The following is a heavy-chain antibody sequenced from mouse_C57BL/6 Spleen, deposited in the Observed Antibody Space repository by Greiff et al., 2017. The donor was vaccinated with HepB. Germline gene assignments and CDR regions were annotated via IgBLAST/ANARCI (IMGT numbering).Heavy chain of an antibody. V-gene: IGHV5-4*01. CDR3: ARDRGGYYAMDY. Sequence: EVQGVESGGGLVKPGGSLKLSCAASGFTFSSYAMSWVRQTPEKRLEWVATISDGGSYTYYPDNVKGRFTISRDNAKNNLYLQMSHLKSEDTAMYYCARDRGGYYAMDYWGQGTSVTVSS. D-gene: IGHD3-3*01. J-gene: IGHJ4*01. CDR1: GFTFSSYA. CDR2: ISDGGSYT.